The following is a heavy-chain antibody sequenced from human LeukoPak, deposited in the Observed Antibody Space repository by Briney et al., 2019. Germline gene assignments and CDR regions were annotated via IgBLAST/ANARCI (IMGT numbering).Heavy chain of an antibody. J-gene: IGHJ6*02. D-gene: IGHD2-2*01. CDR1: DGPMSNYY. V-gene: IGHV4-59*01. CDR2: IQYSGST. Sequence: SETLSLTCSVSDGPMSNYYWTWIRQPPGKGLEWIGNIQYSGSTNFNPSLKSRVTVSVDTSKNQVSLKLRSVTAADTAVYYCARDSGLGYCSTTSCSYGLDVWGQGTTVFVS. CDR3: ARDSGLGYCSTTSCSYGLDV.